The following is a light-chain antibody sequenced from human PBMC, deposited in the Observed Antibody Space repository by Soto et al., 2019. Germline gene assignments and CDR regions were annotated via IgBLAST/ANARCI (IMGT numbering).Light chain of an antibody. Sequence: IQMTQSPSSLSASVGDRVTITCQASQDISSYLAWYQQKPGKAPELLIYTASTLQSGVPSRFSGSGSGTDFTLTISCLQSEDFATYYCQQYYSFPWTFGQGTKVDIK. CDR3: QQYYSFPWT. J-gene: IGKJ1*01. CDR1: QDISSY. CDR2: TAS. V-gene: IGKV1D-8*01.